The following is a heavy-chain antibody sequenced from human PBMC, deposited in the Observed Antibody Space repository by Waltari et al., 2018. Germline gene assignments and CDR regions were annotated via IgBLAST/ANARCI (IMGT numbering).Heavy chain of an antibody. V-gene: IGHV1-69*08. CDR2: IIPIFGTA. D-gene: IGHD3-10*01. Sequence: QVQLVQSGAEVKKPGSSVKVSCKASGGTFSSYALSWVRQAPGQGLEWMGRIIPIFGTANYAQKFQGRVTITADKSTSTAYMELSSLRSEDTAVYYCARVVSYYGSGSSSRWFDPWGQGTLVTVSS. CDR1: GGTFSSYA. CDR3: ARVVSYYGSGSSSRWFDP. J-gene: IGHJ5*02.